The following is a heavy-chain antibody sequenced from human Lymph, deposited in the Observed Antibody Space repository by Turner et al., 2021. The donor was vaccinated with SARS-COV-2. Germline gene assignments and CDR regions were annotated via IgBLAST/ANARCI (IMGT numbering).Heavy chain of an antibody. Sequence: VQLEELGGGLVQPGGSVSLSCAASGFTVSSNYMSWVGQAPGKGLDWVSVIYIGGTTYYADSVKGRFTISRDKSKKTLYLQMNSLRAEDTAVYYGARDLGPLAFDIWGQGTMVTVSS. V-gene: IGHV3-53*01. J-gene: IGHJ3*02. CDR3: ARDLGPLAFDI. CDR1: GFTVSSNY. CDR2: IYIGGTT.